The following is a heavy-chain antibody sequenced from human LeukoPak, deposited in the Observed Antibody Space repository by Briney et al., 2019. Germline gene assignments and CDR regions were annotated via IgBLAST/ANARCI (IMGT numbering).Heavy chain of an antibody. J-gene: IGHJ3*02. V-gene: IGHV4-59*01. CDR3: GRGGISRPGAFDI. Sequence: SETLSLTCTVSGGAISSYYWSWIRQPPGKGLEWIGYIYYSGSTNYNPSLKSRVTISVDTSKNQFSLKLSSVTAADTAVYYCGRGGISRPGAFDIWGQGTMVTVSS. D-gene: IGHD1-14*01. CDR2: IYYSGST. CDR1: GGAISSYY.